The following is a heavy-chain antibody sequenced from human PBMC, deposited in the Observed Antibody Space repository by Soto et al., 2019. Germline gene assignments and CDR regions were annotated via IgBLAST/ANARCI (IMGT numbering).Heavy chain of an antibody. D-gene: IGHD1-26*01. J-gene: IGHJ3*02. CDR2: INHSGST. CDR1: GGSFSGYY. Sequence: QVQLQQWGAGLLKPSETLSLTCAVYGGSFSGYYWSWIHQPPGKGLEWIGEINHSGSTNYNPSLKSRVTISVDTSKNQFSLKLSSVTAADTAVYYCARARRYSGSYYLFPHDAFDIWGQGTMVTVSS. V-gene: IGHV4-34*01. CDR3: ARARRYSGSYYLFPHDAFDI.